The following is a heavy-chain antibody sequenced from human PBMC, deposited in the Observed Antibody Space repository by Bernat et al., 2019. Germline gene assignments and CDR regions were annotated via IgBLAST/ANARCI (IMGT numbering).Heavy chain of an antibody. CDR2: IQNDGSDK. J-gene: IGHJ4*01. Sequence: QVQLVESGGGVVQPGGSLRLSCTASGFTFSTYSLHWVRQAPDKGLEWVAFIQNDGSDKYYADFVKGRFTISRDNSKKTLYLQMNSLRTEDKGVYYWAKGGVYNYWPLIDYWGQGTLVTLS. CDR1: GFTFSTYS. V-gene: IGHV3-30*02. D-gene: IGHD1-1*01. CDR3: AKGGVYNYWPLIDY.